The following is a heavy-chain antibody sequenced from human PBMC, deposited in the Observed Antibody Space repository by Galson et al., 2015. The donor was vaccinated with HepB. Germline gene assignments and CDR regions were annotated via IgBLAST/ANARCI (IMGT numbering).Heavy chain of an antibody. CDR2: IIPVLGIA. J-gene: IGHJ4*02. V-gene: IGHV1-69*02. CDR1: GGTFSSFT. CDR3: AIPGVASITPPYFYY. D-gene: IGHD5-24*01. Sequence: SVKVSCKASGGTFSSFTITWVRQAPGQGLEWMGRIIPVLGIANYAQEFQGRVTITADKTTSTAYLELSSLRSEDTAVYYCAIPGVASITPPYFYYWGQGTLVTVSS.